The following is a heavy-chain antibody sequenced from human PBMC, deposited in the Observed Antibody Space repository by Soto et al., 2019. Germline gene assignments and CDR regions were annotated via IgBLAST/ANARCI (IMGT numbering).Heavy chain of an antibody. V-gene: IGHV3-23*01. D-gene: IGHD4-17*01. J-gene: IGHJ6*02. CDR1: GFTFSAYS. Sequence: EVQILESGGGLVQPGGSLRLSCTASGFTFSAYSMNWVRQAPGKGLEWVSLISGRGDVIYNGDSVTGRVTISRDNSKNTVYLQMKSLRDEDTARYYCAKTEYGDDRIMDVWGQGTKVTVSS. CDR3: AKTEYGDDRIMDV. CDR2: ISGRGDVI.